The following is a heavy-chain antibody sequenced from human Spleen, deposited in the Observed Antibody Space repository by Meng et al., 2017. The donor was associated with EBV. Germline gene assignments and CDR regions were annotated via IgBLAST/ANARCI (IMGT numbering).Heavy chain of an antibody. CDR2: IRLNSGAI. CDR3: AKDVRTGMTGLSDH. J-gene: IGHJ4*01. D-gene: IGHD1-1*01. CDR1: GFTFDNYA. V-gene: IGHV3-9*01. Sequence: EVHLGDSGGGLVQPGRSLGLFCVASGFTFDNYAMLLVRQAPGKGLEWVSGIRLNSGAISYADSVKGRFTISRDNAKNSLYLQMNSLRVEDTAFYYCAKDVRTGMTGLSDHWGQGTLVTVSS.